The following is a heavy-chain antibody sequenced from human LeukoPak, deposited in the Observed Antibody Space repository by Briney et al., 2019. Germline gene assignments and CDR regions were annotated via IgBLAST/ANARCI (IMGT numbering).Heavy chain of an antibody. V-gene: IGHV1-69*04. Sequence: SVTVSCKASGGTFGRYTISWVRQAPGQGLEWMGRIIPILGIANYAQKFQGRVTITADKYTSTAYMELSSLRSEDTAVYYCAREGTSWPNWFDPWGQGTLVTVSS. CDR3: AREGTSWPNWFDP. CDR1: GGTFGRYT. D-gene: IGHD2-2*01. CDR2: IIPILGIA. J-gene: IGHJ5*02.